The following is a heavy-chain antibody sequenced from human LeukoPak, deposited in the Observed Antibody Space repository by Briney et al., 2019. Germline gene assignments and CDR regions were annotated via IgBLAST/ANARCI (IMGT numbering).Heavy chain of an antibody. J-gene: IGHJ6*03. CDR3: ASVHYDFWSGYRPKNYYYMDV. CDR2: INPNSGGT. D-gene: IGHD3-3*01. CDR1: GYTFTGYY. V-gene: IGHV1-2*02. Sequence: ASVKVSCKASGYTFTGYYMHWVRQAPGQGLEWMGWINPNSGGTNYAQKFQGRVTMTRDTSISTAYMELSRLRSDDTAVYYCASVHYDFWSGYRPKNYYYMDVWGKGTTVTVSS.